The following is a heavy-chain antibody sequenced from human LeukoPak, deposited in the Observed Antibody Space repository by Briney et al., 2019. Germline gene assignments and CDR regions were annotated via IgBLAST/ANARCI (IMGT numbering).Heavy chain of an antibody. CDR2: IRQDGGEI. Sequence: GSLRLSCAVSGFTFSSYWMNWVRQAPGKGLEWVASIRQDGGEISYVDSVKGRFTMSRDNTENSLYLQMSSLRADDTAVYYCARDGTAPGLYFDLWGQGTLVTVSS. J-gene: IGHJ4*01. D-gene: IGHD6-13*01. V-gene: IGHV3-7*01. CDR1: GFTFSSYW. CDR3: ARDGTAPGLYFDL.